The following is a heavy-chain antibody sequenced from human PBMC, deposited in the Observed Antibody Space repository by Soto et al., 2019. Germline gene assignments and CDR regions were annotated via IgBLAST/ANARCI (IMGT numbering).Heavy chain of an antibody. Sequence: PGESLKISCKGSGYSFTSYWIGWVRQIPGKGLEWMGIIYPGDSDTRYSPSFQGQVTISADKSISTAYLQWSSLKASDTAMYYCARLPYYDFWSGYYVAWFDPWGQGTLVTVSS. CDR2: IYPGDSDT. D-gene: IGHD3-3*01. CDR1: GYSFTSYW. V-gene: IGHV5-51*01. J-gene: IGHJ5*02. CDR3: ARLPYYDFWSGYYVAWFDP.